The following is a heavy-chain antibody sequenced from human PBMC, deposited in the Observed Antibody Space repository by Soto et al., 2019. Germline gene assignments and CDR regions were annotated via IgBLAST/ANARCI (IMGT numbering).Heavy chain of an antibody. CDR3: ARSVTIFGVVNYGMDV. CDR2: IIPIFGTA. Sequence: SVKVSCKASGVTFSSYAISWVRQAPGQGLEWMGGIIPIFGTANYAQKFQGRVTITADKSTSTAYMELSSLRSEDTAVYYCARSVTIFGVVNYGMDVWGQGTTGT. D-gene: IGHD3-3*01. CDR1: GVTFSSYA. V-gene: IGHV1-69*06. J-gene: IGHJ6*02.